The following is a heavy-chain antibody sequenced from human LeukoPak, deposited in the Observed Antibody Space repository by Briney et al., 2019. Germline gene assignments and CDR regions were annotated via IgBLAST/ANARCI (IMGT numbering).Heavy chain of an antibody. Sequence: GGSLRLSCEASGFTFSSYPMHWVRQAPGKGLEYVSAIGSDGTNTFYADSVKGRFTVSRDNSKNTLYLQMGSLRPEDIAIYYCMSRDGSGYWGQGTPVTVSS. CDR1: GFTFSSYP. V-gene: IGHV3-64*02. CDR3: MSRDGSGY. J-gene: IGHJ4*02. D-gene: IGHD1-1*01. CDR2: IGSDGTNT.